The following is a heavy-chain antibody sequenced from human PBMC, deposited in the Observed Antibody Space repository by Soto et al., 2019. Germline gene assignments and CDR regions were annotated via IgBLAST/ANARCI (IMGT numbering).Heavy chain of an antibody. D-gene: IGHD3-22*01. J-gene: IGHJ5*02. CDR3: AKEMGDYYDSSGSWFDP. Sequence: GGSLRLSCAASGFTFSSYVMNWVRQAPGKGLEWVSAISGSGGNTYYADSVKGRFTISRDNSKNTLFLQMNSLRAEDTALYFCAKEMGDYYDSSGSWFDPWGQGTLVTVSS. CDR1: GFTFSSYV. CDR2: ISGSGGNT. V-gene: IGHV3-23*01.